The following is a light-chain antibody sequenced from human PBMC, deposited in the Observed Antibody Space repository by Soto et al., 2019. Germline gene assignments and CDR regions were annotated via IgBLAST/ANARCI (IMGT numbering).Light chain of an antibody. J-gene: IGKJ1*01. Sequence: DIQMTQSPSTLFASVGXEXXXXCRASQSSSSWLAWYQQKPGKAPKLLIYDASSLESGVPSRFSGSGSGTEFTLTISSLQPDDFATYYCQQYNSYWTFGQGTKVDI. CDR2: DAS. V-gene: IGKV1-5*01. CDR1: QSSSSW. CDR3: QQYNSYWT.